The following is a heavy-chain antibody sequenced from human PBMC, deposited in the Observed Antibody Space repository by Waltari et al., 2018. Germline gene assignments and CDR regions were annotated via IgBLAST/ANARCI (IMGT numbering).Heavy chain of an antibody. J-gene: IGHJ5*02. Sequence: EVQLVESGGGLVKPGGSVRSSCEAYGFTFSSYSMNWVRKAPGKVLELVSSISSSSSYIYYADSVKGRFTISRDNAKNSLYLQMNSLRAEDTAVYYCARGLSAAAGTGWFDPWGQGTLVTVSS. CDR2: ISSSSSYI. CDR3: ARGLSAAAGTGWFDP. D-gene: IGHD6-13*01. V-gene: IGHV3-21*01. CDR1: GFTFSSYS.